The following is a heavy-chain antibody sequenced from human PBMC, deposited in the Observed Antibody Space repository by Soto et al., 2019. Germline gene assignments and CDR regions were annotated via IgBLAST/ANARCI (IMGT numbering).Heavy chain of an antibody. J-gene: IGHJ6*02. Sequence: SETLSLTCIFSGGSISSSSYYWGLIRQPPGKGLEWIGSIYYSGSTYYNPSLKSRVTISVDTSKNQFSLKLSSVTAADTAVYYCARTYYYGSGSYYSRMDVWGQGTTVTVSS. CDR1: GGSISSSSYY. CDR3: ARTYYYGSGSYYSRMDV. D-gene: IGHD3-10*01. CDR2: IYYSGST. V-gene: IGHV4-39*01.